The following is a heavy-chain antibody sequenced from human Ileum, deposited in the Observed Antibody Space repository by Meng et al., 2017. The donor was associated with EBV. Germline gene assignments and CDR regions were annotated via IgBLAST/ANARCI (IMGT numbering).Heavy chain of an antibody. J-gene: IGHJ4*02. CDR3: ARHHHSPTFDY. D-gene: IGHD1-14*01. CDR1: GGFISSCSYY. V-gene: IGHV4-39*01. CDR2: VFFSGTT. Sequence: PSAPLSPHCPVSGGFISSCSYYFAWIPQPPGEGLEWIGRVFFSGTTYYTSSLKSRVSISVDTSKNQFSLKLSSVTAADTAVYYCARHHHSPTFDYWGQGTLVTVSS.